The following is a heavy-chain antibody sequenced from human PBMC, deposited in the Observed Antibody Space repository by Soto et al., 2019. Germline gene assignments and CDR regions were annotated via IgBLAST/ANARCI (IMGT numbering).Heavy chain of an antibody. D-gene: IGHD6-6*01. CDR1: GFTFSSYG. Sequence: GGSLRLSCAASGFTFSSYGMHWVRQAPGKGLEWVAVIWYDGSNKYYADSVKGRFTISRDNSKNTLYLQMNSLRAEDTAVYYCARDPSIAARSYYFDYWGQGTLVTVSS. J-gene: IGHJ4*02. V-gene: IGHV3-33*08. CDR2: IWYDGSNK. CDR3: ARDPSIAARSYYFDY.